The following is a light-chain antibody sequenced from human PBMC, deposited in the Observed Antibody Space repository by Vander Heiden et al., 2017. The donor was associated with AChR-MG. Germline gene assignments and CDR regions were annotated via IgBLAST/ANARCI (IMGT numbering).Light chain of an antibody. CDR1: QGISSY. Sequence: IQLTQSPSSLSASVGDRVTITCRASQGISSYLDWYQQKPGKAPKLLIYAASTLQSGVPSRFSGSGSGTDFTLTISSLQPEDFATYYCQQLKSYPLLTFGGGTKVEIK. CDR2: AAS. J-gene: IGKJ4*01. V-gene: IGKV1-9*01. CDR3: QQLKSYPLLT.